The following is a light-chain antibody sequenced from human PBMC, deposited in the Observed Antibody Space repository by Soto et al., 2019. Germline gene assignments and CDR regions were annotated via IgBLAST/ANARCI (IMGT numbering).Light chain of an antibody. CDR3: ATWDNSLRAGI. V-gene: IGLV1-51*02. CDR1: SSNIGNNY. Sequence: QSVLTQPPSVSAAPGQKVTISCSGSSSNIGNNYVSWYQQLPETAPKLLVYENNRRPSGIPDRFSGSKSGTSATLGITGLQTGDEADYYCATWDNSLRAGIFGGGTKVTVL. CDR2: ENN. J-gene: IGLJ2*01.